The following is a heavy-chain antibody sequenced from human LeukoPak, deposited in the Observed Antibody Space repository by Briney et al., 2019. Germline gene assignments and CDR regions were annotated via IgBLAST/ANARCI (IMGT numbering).Heavy chain of an antibody. CDR1: GFTLDDYA. J-gene: IGHJ4*02. D-gene: IGHD5-18*01. CDR2: ISWNSGSI. V-gene: IGHV3-9*01. CDR3: AKDRIQLWSGAFLDY. Sequence: GGSLRLSCAASGFTLDDYAMNWVRQAPGEGLEWVSGISWNSGSIGYADSVKGRFTISRDNAKNSLYLQMNSLRAEDTALYYCAKDRIQLWSGAFLDYWGQGTLVTVSS.